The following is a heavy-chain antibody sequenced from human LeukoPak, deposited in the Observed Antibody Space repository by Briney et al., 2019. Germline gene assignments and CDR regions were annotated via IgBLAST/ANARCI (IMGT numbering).Heavy chain of an antibody. D-gene: IGHD2-2*01. V-gene: IGHV1-69*13. CDR2: IIPIFGTA. CDR3: ARESSQVVPAAIVYYFDY. Sequence: ASVKVSCKASGGTFSSYAISWVRQAPGQGLEWMGGIIPIFGTANYAQKFQGRVTITADESTSTAYMELSSLRSEDTAVYYCARESSQVVPAAIVYYFDYWGQGTLVTVSS. J-gene: IGHJ4*02. CDR1: GGTFSSYA.